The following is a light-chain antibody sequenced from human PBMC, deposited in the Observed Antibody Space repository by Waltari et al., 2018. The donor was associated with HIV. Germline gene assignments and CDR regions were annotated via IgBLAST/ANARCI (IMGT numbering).Light chain of an antibody. Sequence: QSVLTQPPSASGTPGQRVTISCSGSSSHIGSNYVYWYQQLPGTAPKLLLYRNNQRPSGVPDRFSGSKSDTSASLAISGLRSEDEADYYCAAWGNSLSLLFGGGTKLTVL. CDR1: SSHIGSNY. J-gene: IGLJ2*01. V-gene: IGLV1-47*01. CDR3: AAWGNSLSLL. CDR2: RNN.